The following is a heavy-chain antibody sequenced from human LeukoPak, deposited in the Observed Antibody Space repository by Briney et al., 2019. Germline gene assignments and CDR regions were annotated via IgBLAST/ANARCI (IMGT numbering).Heavy chain of an antibody. J-gene: IGHJ4*02. V-gene: IGHV4-39*07. CDR2: INHSGST. D-gene: IGHD3-10*01. CDR1: GGSISSGGYY. CDR3: ARGGRLWFGELLSLSFDY. Sequence: SETLSLTCTVSGGSISSGGYYWSWIRQPPGKGLEWIGEINHSGSTNYNPSLKSRVTISVDTSENQFSLKLSSVTAADTAVYYCARGGRLWFGELLSLSFDYWGQGTLVTVSS.